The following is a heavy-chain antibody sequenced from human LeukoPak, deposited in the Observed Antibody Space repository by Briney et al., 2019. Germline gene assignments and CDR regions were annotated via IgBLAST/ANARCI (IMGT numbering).Heavy chain of an antibody. Sequence: PSETLSLTCTVSGGSISSGSYYWSWIRQPPGKGLEWIGYIYYSGSTNYNPSLKSRVTISVDTSKNQFSLKLSSVTAADTAVYYCARDGGPVFLWGQGTLVTVSS. J-gene: IGHJ4*02. CDR1: GGSISSGSYY. CDR3: ARDGGPVFL. V-gene: IGHV4-61*01. D-gene: IGHD3-3*01. CDR2: IYYSGST.